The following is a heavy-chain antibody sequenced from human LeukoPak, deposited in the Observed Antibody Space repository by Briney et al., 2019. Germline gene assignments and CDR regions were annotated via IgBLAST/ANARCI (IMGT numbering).Heavy chain of an antibody. CDR3: ARLLLGGPVSHYGMDV. J-gene: IGHJ6*02. V-gene: IGHV5-51*01. Sequence: GESLKISCKASGYSFTSYWIGWVRQMPGKGLEWMGIIYAGDFKTRYSPSFQGQVTISADKSISTAYLQWSSLKASDTAMYYCARLLLGGPVSHYGMDVWGQGTTVTVSS. CDR2: IYAGDFKT. CDR1: GYSFTSYW.